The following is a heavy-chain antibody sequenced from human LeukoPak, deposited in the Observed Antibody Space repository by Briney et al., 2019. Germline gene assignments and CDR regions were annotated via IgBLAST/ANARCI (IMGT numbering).Heavy chain of an antibody. CDR2: NSSSSNTI. D-gene: IGHD3-9*01. CDR1: GFTFSSYS. Sequence: GGSLRLSCAASGFTFSSYSMNWVRQAPGKGLEWVSYNSSSSNTIYYADSVKGRFTISRDNAKNSLYLQMNSMRAEDTAVYYCARDGDYDILTGYLNGDAFDIWGQGTMVTVSS. CDR3: ARDGDYDILTGYLNGDAFDI. J-gene: IGHJ3*02. V-gene: IGHV3-48*01.